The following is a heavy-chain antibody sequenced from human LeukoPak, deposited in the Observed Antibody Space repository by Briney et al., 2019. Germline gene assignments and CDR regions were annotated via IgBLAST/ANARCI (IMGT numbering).Heavy chain of an antibody. CDR1: GGSISSGDYY. D-gene: IGHD2-2*01. CDR2: IYYSGGT. J-gene: IGHJ5*02. V-gene: IGHV4-30-4*08. Sequence: PSETLSLTCTVSGGSISSGDYYWSWIRQPPGKGLEWIGYIYYSGGTYYNPSLKSRVTISVDTSKNQFSLKLSSVTAADTAVYYCARDLHCSSTSCYYGSNWFDPWGQGTLVTVSS. CDR3: ARDLHCSSTSCYYGSNWFDP.